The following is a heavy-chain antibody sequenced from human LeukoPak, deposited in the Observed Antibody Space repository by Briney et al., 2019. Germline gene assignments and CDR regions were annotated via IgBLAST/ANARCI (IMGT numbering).Heavy chain of an antibody. CDR1: GFSFSTYW. J-gene: IGHJ6*02. CDR2: IKYDGTEK. Sequence: GGSLRLSCAASGFSFSTYWMSWVRQAPGTGLEWVANIKYDGTEKYYVDSVKGRFTISRDNAKNSLYLQMNSLRAEDTAVYYCARDQGQLGNKYYYYYGMDVWGQGTTVTVSS. V-gene: IGHV3-7*01. D-gene: IGHD7-27*01. CDR3: ARDQGQLGNKYYYYYGMDV.